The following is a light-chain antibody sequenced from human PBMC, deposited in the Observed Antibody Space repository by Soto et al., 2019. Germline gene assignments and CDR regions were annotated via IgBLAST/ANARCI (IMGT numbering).Light chain of an antibody. Sequence: EIVLTQSPATLSLSPGERATLSCRASQSVSSYLGWYQQKPGQAPRLLIYDASTRATCIPARFSGSGSGTDFTLTISSLESEDFAVYYCQHRSDWPLTFGGGTKVEIE. CDR2: DAS. J-gene: IGKJ4*01. V-gene: IGKV3-11*01. CDR1: QSVSSY. CDR3: QHRSDWPLT.